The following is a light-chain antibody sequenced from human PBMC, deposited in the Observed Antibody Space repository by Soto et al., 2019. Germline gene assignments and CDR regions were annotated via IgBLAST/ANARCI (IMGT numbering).Light chain of an antibody. CDR1: QSVSSY. CDR2: DAS. CDR3: QQRSNGLT. J-gene: IGKJ4*01. Sequence: EIVLTQSPATLSLSPGERATLSCRASQSVSSYLAWYQQKPGQAPRLLIYDASNRATGIPARFSGSGSGTDFTLTISSVEPADFAVYYCQQRSNGLTFGGGAKVEIK. V-gene: IGKV3-11*01.